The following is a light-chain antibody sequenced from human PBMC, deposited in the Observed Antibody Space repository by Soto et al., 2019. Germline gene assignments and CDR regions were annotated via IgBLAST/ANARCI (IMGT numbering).Light chain of an antibody. CDR1: QSVSSL. V-gene: IGKV3-15*01. CDR3: QQYNIWPYT. Sequence: IVLTQSPATLSVSPGERATLSCRASQSVSSLLAWYQEKPRQAPRLLIYDTSTRATGIPARFSGSGSGTDFTLTICSLQSEDFAIYYCQQYNIWPYTFGQGTKLEIK. CDR2: DTS. J-gene: IGKJ2*01.